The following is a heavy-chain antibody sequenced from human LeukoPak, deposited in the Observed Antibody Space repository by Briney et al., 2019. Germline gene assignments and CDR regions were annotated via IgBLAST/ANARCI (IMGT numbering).Heavy chain of an antibody. Sequence: GGSLRLSCAASGFTFSSYAMSWVRQAPGKVLEWVSAISGSGPYTFYTDSVKGGFTISRDSSKNTLYLQMNSLRAEDTALYYCAKHGYCSGISCVLDFWGQGTQVTVSS. CDR3: AKHGYCSGISCVLDF. V-gene: IGHV3-23*01. J-gene: IGHJ4*02. CDR1: GFTFSSYA. CDR2: ISGSGPYT. D-gene: IGHD2-2*03.